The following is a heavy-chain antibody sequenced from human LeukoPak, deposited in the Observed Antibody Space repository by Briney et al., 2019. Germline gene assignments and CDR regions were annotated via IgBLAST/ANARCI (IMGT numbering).Heavy chain of an antibody. D-gene: IGHD6-13*01. CDR1: GFTFSSYG. CDR3: AKDAGYSSSWYFGRDAFDI. V-gene: IGHV3-33*06. CDR2: IWYGGSNK. J-gene: IGHJ3*02. Sequence: GGSLRLSCAASGFTFSSYGMHWVRQAPGKGLEWVAVIWYGGSNKYYADSVKGRFTISRDNSKNTLYLQMNSLRAEDTAVYYCAKDAGYSSSWYFGRDAFDIWGQGTMVTVSS.